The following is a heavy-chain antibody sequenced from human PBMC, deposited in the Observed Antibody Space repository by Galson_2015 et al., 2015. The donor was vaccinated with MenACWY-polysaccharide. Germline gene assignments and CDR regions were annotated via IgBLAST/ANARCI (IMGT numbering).Heavy chain of an antibody. CDR2: IHSDGTI. Sequence: SLRLSCAASGFSVSGDSMNWARQAPGKGLEWVSVIHSDGTISYADSVKGRFTISRDNSKNTLYFQMNSLRPEDTAVYYCARHAWLGDWGQGTLVTVSS. V-gene: IGHV3-66*02. CDR1: GFSVSGDS. J-gene: IGHJ4*02. D-gene: IGHD3-10*01. CDR3: ARHAWLGD.